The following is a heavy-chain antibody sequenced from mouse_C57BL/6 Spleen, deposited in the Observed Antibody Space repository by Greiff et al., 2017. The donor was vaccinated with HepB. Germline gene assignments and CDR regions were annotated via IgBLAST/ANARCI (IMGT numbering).Heavy chain of an antibody. Sequence: EVKLMESGGGLVQPKGSLKLSCAASGFSFNTYAMNWVRQAPGKGLEWVARIRSKSNNYATYYADSVKDRFTISRDDSESMLYLEMNNLKTEDTAMYYCVRGTLGYFDYWGQGTTLTVSS. CDR2: IRSKSNNYAT. J-gene: IGHJ2*01. V-gene: IGHV10-1*01. CDR3: VRGTLGYFDY. CDR1: GFSFNTYA.